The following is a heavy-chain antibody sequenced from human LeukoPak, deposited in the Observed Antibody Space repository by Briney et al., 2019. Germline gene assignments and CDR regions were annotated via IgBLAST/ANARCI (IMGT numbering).Heavy chain of an antibody. CDR2: IYTSGST. J-gene: IGHJ6*03. D-gene: IGHD3-10*01. CDR1: GGSISSGSYY. CDR3: ARDISGGYYYMDV. V-gene: IGHV4-61*02. Sequence: PSQTLSLTCTVSGGSISSGSYYWSWIRQPAGKGLEWIGRIYTSGSTNYNPSLKSRVTISVDTSKNQLSLQLNSVTPEDTAVYYCARDISGGYYYMDVWGKGTTVTVSS.